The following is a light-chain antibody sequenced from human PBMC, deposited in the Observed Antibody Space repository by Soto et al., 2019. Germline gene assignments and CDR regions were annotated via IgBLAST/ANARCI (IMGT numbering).Light chain of an antibody. CDR2: DAS. CDR1: QSISSL. CDR3: QQYNSYSPYT. Sequence: DIQMTQSPSTLSASVGYRVTSTCRASQSISSLLAWYQQKPGKAPKLLIYDASSLESGVPSRFSGSGSGTEFTLTISSLQPDDFATYYCQQYNSYSPYTFGQGTKLEIK. J-gene: IGKJ2*01. V-gene: IGKV1-5*01.